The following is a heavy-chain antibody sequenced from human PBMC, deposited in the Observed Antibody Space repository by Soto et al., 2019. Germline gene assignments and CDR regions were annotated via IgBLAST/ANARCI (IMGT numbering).Heavy chain of an antibody. V-gene: IGHV1-2*02. CDR2: INPNSGGT. CDR3: ARDRAIAAGFDY. D-gene: IGHD6-13*01. CDR1: GYTFTSYG. J-gene: IGHJ4*02. Sequence: ASVKVSCKASGYTFTSYGISWVRQAPGQGLEWMGWINPNSGGTNYAQKFQGRVTMTRDTSISTAYMELSRLRSDDTAVYYCARDRAIAAGFDYWGQGTLVTVSS.